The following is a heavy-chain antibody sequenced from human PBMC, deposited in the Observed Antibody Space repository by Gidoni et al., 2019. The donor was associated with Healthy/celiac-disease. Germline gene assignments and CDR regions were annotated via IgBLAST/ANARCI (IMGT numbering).Heavy chain of an antibody. D-gene: IGHD3-10*01. CDR1: GYTFTGYY. J-gene: IGHJ6*02. CDR3: ARDGLLWFGELFRYYYYGMDV. Sequence: QVQLVQSGAEVKKPGASVKVSCKASGYTFTGYYMHWVRQAPGQGLEWMGWINPNSGGTNYAQKFQGRVTMTRDTSISSAYMELSRLRSDDTAVYYCARDGLLWFGELFRYYYYGMDVWGQGTTVTVSS. CDR2: INPNSGGT. V-gene: IGHV1-2*02.